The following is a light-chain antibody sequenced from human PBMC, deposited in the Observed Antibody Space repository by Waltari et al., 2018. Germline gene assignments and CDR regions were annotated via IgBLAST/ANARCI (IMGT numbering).Light chain of an antibody. CDR2: EVT. V-gene: IGLV2-23*02. CDR3: CSYAGLGIYV. CDR1: SSDVGNYNL. J-gene: IGLJ1*01. Sequence: QSGLTQPASVSGSPGQSITISCTGTSSDVGNYNLVSWYQQYPGKAPNLMVYEVTKRTSVVSDRFSGYKSGNTASLTIYGLQSEDEADYYCCSYAGLGIYVFGTGTKVTVL.